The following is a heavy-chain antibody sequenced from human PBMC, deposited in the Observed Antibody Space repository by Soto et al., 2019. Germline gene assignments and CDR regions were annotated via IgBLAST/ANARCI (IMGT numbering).Heavy chain of an antibody. CDR2: ISYDGSNK. J-gene: IGHJ6*04. CDR3: ARGGQFTDLYYGMDV. V-gene: IGHV3-30-3*01. CDR1: GFTFSSYA. D-gene: IGHD4-4*01. Sequence: GGSLRLSCAASGFTFSSYAMHWVRQAPGKGLEWVAVISYDGSNKYYADSVKGRFTISRDNSKNTLYLQMNSLRAEDTAVYYCARGGQFTDLYYGMDVWGEGTTVTVSS.